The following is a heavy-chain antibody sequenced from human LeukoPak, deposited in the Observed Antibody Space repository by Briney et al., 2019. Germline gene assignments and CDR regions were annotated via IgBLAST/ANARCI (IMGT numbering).Heavy chain of an antibody. V-gene: IGHV3-23*01. CDR2: ISGSGGST. J-gene: IGHJ1*01. CDR1: GFTFSSYA. D-gene: IGHD3-22*01. CDR3: AKSPDSSDYSEYFQH. Sequence: GGSLRLSCAASGFTFSSYAMSWVRQAPGKGLEWGSAISGSGGSTYYADSVKGRFTICRDNSKNTLYLQMNSLRAEDTAVYYCAKSPDSSDYSEYFQHWGQGTLVTVSS.